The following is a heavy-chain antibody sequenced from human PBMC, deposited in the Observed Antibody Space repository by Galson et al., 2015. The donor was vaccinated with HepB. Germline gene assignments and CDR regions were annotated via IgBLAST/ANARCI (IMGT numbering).Heavy chain of an antibody. Sequence: SCKASGYTFSSYAMSWVRQAPGKGLEWVSAISGSGGSTYYADSVKGRFTISRDNSKNTLYLQMNSLRAEDTAIYYCAKDLSVWGRIWGQGTLVTVSS. D-gene: IGHD3-16*01. V-gene: IGHV3-23*01. J-gene: IGHJ4*02. CDR2: ISGSGGST. CDR1: GYTFSSYA. CDR3: AKDLSVWGRI.